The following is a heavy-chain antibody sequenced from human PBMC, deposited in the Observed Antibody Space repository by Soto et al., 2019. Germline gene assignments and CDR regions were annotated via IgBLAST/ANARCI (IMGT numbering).Heavy chain of an antibody. CDR1: GYTFTSYA. D-gene: IGHD3-16*02. CDR2: INAGNGNT. J-gene: IGHJ4*02. CDR3: ASSTYDYIWGSYRLDY. V-gene: IGHV1-3*01. Sequence: QVQLVQSGAEVKKPGSSVKVSCKASGYTFTSYAMHWVRQAPGQRHGWMGWINAGNGNTKYSQKFQGRDTITRDTAASTAYVELSSLRSEDTAVYSCASSTYDYIWGSYRLDYWGQGTLVTVTS.